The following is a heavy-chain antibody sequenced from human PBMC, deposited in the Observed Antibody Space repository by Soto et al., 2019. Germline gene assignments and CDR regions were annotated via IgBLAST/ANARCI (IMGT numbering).Heavy chain of an antibody. CDR1: GDSISSGGYS. CDR3: ARDSRSGYYLEY. D-gene: IGHD3-22*01. J-gene: IGHJ4*02. CDR2: IYHSGGT. V-gene: IGHV4-30-2*01. Sequence: QLQLQESGSGLVKPSQTLSLTCDVSGDSISSGGYSWNWIRQPPGKGLEWIGYIYHSGGTDYNPSLKSRVNITVDSSNNKFSLKLNSVTAADTAVYYCARDSRSGYYLEYWGQGTLVTVSS.